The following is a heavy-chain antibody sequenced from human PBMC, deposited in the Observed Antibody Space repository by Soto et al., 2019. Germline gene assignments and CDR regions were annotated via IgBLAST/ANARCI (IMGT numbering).Heavy chain of an antibody. CDR3: ARGGRHSSSSQRNYYHYYMDV. D-gene: IGHD6-6*01. CDR1: GYTFTSYA. J-gene: IGHJ6*03. Sequence: ASVKVSCKASGYTFTSYAMHWVRQAPGQRLEWMGWINAGNGNTKYSQKFQGRVTITRDTSASTAYMELSSLRSEDTAVYYCARGGRHSSSSQRNYYHYYMDVWGKGTTVTVSS. V-gene: IGHV1-3*01. CDR2: INAGNGNT.